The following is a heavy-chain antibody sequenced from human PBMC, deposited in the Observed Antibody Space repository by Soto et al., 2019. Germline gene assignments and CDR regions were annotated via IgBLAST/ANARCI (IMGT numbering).Heavy chain of an antibody. CDR3: ARTHYYGSGSYNLVTDY. V-gene: IGHV2-70*11. Sequence: ESGPTLVNPTQTLTLTCTFSGFSLSTSGMCVSWIRQPPGKALEWLARIDWDDDKYYSTSLKTRLTISKDTSKNQVVLTMTNMDPVDTATYYCARTHYYGSGSYNLVTDYWGQGTLVTVSS. CDR1: GFSLSTSGMC. D-gene: IGHD3-10*01. CDR2: IDWDDDK. J-gene: IGHJ4*02.